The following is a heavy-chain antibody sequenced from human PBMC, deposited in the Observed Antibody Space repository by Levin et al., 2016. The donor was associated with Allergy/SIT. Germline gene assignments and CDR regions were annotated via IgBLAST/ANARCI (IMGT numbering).Heavy chain of an antibody. J-gene: IGHJ4*02. V-gene: IGHV1-46*04. Sequence: ASVKVSCKASGYSFSTYYIHWVRQAAGQGLEWMGRLNPRGDTTTYAQTLQGRLTMTSDTSTSTAYMELSSLRSDDTAVYYCVRDNHRWSFDYWGQGTLVTVSS. CDR2: LNPRGDTT. CDR1: GYSFSTYY. D-gene: IGHD1-14*01. CDR3: VRDNHRWSFDY.